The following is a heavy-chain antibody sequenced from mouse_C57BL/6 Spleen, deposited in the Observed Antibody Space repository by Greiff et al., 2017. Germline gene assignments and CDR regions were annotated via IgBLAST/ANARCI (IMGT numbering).Heavy chain of an antibody. D-gene: IGHD2-5*01. J-gene: IGHJ3*01. CDR2: INPNNGGT. V-gene: IGHV1-18*01. CDR1: GYTFTDYN. Sequence: EVMLVESGPELVKPGASVKIPCKASGYTFTDYNMDWVKQSHGKSLEWIGDINPNNGGTIYNQKFKGKATLTVDKSSSTAYMELRSLTSEDTAVYYCARLDSNSWFAYWGQGTLVTVSA. CDR3: ARLDSNSWFAY.